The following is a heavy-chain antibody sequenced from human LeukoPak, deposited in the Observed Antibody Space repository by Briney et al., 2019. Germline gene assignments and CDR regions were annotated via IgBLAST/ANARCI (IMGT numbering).Heavy chain of an antibody. Sequence: GGSLRLSCAASGFTFSSYGMHWVRQAPGKELGWVAVISYDGSNKYYADSVKGRFTISRDNSKNTLYLQMNSLRAEDTAVYYCATIAAAGTEVYWGQGTLVTVSS. CDR1: GFTFSSYG. CDR3: ATIAAAGTEVY. CDR2: ISYDGSNK. J-gene: IGHJ4*02. V-gene: IGHV3-30*03. D-gene: IGHD6-13*01.